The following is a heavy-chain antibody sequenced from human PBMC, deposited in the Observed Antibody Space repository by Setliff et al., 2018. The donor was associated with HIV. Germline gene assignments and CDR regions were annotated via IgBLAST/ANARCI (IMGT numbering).Heavy chain of an antibody. CDR1: GGSFSGVY. V-gene: IGHV4-34*01. CDR3: AREQPYYNFWSGYYSNWFDP. CDR2: INHSRRT. J-gene: IGHJ5*02. Sequence: SETLSLTCAVYGGSFSGVYWNWIRQAPGKGLEWIGEINHSRRTKYNPSLKSRVTTSVDTSKNQFSLKLSSVTAADTAVYYCAREQPYYNFWSGYYSNWFDPWGQGTLVTVSS. D-gene: IGHD3-3*01.